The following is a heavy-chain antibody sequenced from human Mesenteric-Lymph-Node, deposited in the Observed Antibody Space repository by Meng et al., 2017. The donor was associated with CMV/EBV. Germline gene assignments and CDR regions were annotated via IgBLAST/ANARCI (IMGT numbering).Heavy chain of an antibody. V-gene: IGHV3-48*03. CDR1: GFTFGDYA. J-gene: IGHJ6*02. Sequence: GGSLRLSCTASGFTFGDYAMNWVRQAPGKGLEWVSYISSSGSTIYYADSVKGRFTISRDNAKNSLCLQMNSLRAEDAAVYYCARERFLGPFGRYYGMDVWGQGTTVTVSS. CDR3: ARERFLGPFGRYYGMDV. CDR2: ISSSGSTI. D-gene: IGHD3-3*01.